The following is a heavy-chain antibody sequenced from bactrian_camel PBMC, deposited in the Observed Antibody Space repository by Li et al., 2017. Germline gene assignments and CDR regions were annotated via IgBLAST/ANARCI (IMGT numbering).Heavy chain of an antibody. CDR2: IRNDGIT. J-gene: IGHJ6*01. CDR3: AASGRWNECLADRAYFDY. V-gene: IGHV3S53*01. CDR1: GDTHNSAC. Sequence: QVQLVESGGGAVQPGGSLRLSCSVSGDTHNSACMAWFRQAPGNEREGVATIRNDGITNYADSVKDRFTISKDNTKNILFLQMNNLKPEDTAMYYCAASGRWNECLADRAYFDYWGQGTQVTVS.